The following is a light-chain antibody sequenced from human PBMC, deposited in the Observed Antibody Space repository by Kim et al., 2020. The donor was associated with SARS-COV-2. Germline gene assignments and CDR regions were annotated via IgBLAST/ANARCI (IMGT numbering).Light chain of an antibody. Sequence: ENVLTQSPGTLSLSPGERATLSCRASQSVSSNFLAWYQQKAGQAPRLVIYSASSRASGIPDRFNGSGSGTDFTLTISTLEPEDFAVYYCQQYATSPETFGQGTKVDIK. V-gene: IGKV3-20*01. CDR1: QSVSSNF. CDR3: QQYATSPET. CDR2: SAS. J-gene: IGKJ1*01.